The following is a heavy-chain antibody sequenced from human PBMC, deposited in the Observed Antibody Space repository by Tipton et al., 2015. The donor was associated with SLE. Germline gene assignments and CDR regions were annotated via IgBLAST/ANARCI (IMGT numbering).Heavy chain of an antibody. CDR3: VRARGGSYFLDY. CDR1: GYTFTSFG. J-gene: IGHJ4*02. V-gene: IGHV1-18*01. Sequence: QSGPEVKKPGASVKVPCKTSGYTFTSFGITWVRQAPGQGLEWMGWISPYNGNTNYAQKFQGGVTMTTDTFTKTVYLDLRSLISDDTAVYYCVRARGGSYFLDYWGQGTLVTVSS. D-gene: IGHD1-26*01. CDR2: ISPYNGNT.